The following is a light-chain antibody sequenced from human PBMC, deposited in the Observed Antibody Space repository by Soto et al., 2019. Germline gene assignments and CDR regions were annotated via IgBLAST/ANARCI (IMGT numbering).Light chain of an antibody. CDR1: SSNIGAGYD. Sequence: QSVLTQPPSVSGAPGQRVTISCTGSSSNIGAGYDVHWYQQLPGTAPKLLIYGNSNRPSGVSDRFSGSKSGTAASLAITGLQAEDEADYYCQAYDSSLSGVVFGGGTKLTVL. V-gene: IGLV1-40*01. CDR2: GNS. J-gene: IGLJ2*01. CDR3: QAYDSSLSGVV.